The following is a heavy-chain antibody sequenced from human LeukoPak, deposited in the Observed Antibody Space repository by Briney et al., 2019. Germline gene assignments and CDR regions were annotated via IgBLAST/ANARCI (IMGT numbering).Heavy chain of an antibody. D-gene: IGHD1-26*01. CDR1: GYTFTSYG. J-gene: IGHJ4*02. CDR2: ISAYNGNT. Sequence: GASVKVSCKASGYTFTSYGISWVRQAPGQGLEWMGWISAYNGNTNYAQKLQGRVTMTTDTSTSTAYMELRGLRSDDTAVYYCASRRLMGFSGSYDYWGQGTLVTVSS. V-gene: IGHV1-18*01. CDR3: ASRRLMGFSGSYDY.